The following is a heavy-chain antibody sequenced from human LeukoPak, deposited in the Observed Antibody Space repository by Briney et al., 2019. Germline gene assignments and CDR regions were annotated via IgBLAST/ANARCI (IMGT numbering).Heavy chain of an antibody. D-gene: IGHD1-1*01. Sequence: GGSLRLSCAASGFTFSSYAMSWVRQAPGKGLEWVSAISGSGGSTYYADSVKGRFTISRDNSKNTLDLQMNSLRAEDTAVYYCAKDRNWNDGLLDYWGQGTLVTVSS. J-gene: IGHJ4*02. CDR1: GFTFSSYA. CDR2: ISGSGGST. CDR3: AKDRNWNDGLLDY. V-gene: IGHV3-23*01.